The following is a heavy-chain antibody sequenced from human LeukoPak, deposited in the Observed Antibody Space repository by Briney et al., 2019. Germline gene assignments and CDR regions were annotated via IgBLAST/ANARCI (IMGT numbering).Heavy chain of an antibody. CDR1: GFTFSSYA. Sequence: TGGSLRLSCAASGFTFSSYAMSWVRQAPGKGLEWVSAISGSGGSTYYADSVKARFTISRDNSKNTLYLQMNSLRAEDTAVYYCAKPIAVAGDTYYFDYWGQGTLVTVSS. CDR2: ISGSGGST. CDR3: AKPIAVAGDTYYFDY. J-gene: IGHJ4*02. V-gene: IGHV3-23*01. D-gene: IGHD6-19*01.